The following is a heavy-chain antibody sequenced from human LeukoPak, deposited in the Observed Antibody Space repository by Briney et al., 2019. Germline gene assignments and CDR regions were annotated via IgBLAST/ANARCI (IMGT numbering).Heavy chain of an antibody. J-gene: IGHJ6*02. V-gene: IGHV4-59*02. CDR3: ARERRIAAAGTTFYYGMDV. D-gene: IGHD6-13*01. Sequence: AETLSLTCSVSGGSVSSNYWAWLRQPPGKGPEWIGYIYHSGYAKYNPSLKSRVTISVDTSKNQFSLKLSSVTAADTAVYYCARERRIAAAGTTFYYGMDVWGQGTTVTVSS. CDR2: IYHSGYA. CDR1: GGSVSSNY.